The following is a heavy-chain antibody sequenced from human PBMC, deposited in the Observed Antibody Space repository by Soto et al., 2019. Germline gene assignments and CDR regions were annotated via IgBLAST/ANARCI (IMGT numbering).Heavy chain of an antibody. CDR2: IIPILGIA. CDR1: GGTFSSYT. J-gene: IGHJ4*02. CDR3: ARDLFGNGSSWPVNDY. D-gene: IGHD6-13*01. Sequence: GASVKVSCKASGGTFSSYTISWVRQAPGQGLEWMGRIIPILGIANYAQKFQGRVTITADKSTSTAYMELSSLRSEDTAVYYCARDLFGNGSSWPVNDYWGQGTLVTVSS. V-gene: IGHV1-69*04.